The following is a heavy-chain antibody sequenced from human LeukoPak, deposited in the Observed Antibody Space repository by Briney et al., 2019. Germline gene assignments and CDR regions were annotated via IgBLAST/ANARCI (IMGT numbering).Heavy chain of an antibody. CDR1: GFTFSNYN. CDR3: ARESPHGTVGY. J-gene: IGHJ4*02. V-gene: IGHV3-21*01. CDR2: ISSSSSYI. D-gene: IGHD2-8*02. Sequence: GGSLSLFCAACGFTFSNYNLHWVRQAPGKGLEWVSSISSSSSYIYYADSVKGRFTISRDNTKNSLYLQMNSLRAEDTAVYYCARESPHGTVGYWGRGPLVSVSS.